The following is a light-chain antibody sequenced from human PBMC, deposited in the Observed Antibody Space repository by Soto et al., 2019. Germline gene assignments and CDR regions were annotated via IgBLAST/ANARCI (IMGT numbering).Light chain of an antibody. J-gene: IGLJ3*02. V-gene: IGLV7-46*01. CDR1: TGAVTSGHH. Sequence: QAVVTQEPSLTVSPGGTVTLTCASSTGAVTSGHHTYWFQQKPGQVPRILIYDTSNKHSWTPARFSGSLLGGQAALTLSGAQAEDEADYYCLLTYRGPWVFGGGTKVTVL. CDR3: LLTYRGPWV. CDR2: DTS.